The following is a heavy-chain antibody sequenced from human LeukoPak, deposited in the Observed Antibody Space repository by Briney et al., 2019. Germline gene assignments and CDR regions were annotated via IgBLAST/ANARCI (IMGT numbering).Heavy chain of an antibody. Sequence: GGSLRLSCAASGFTFSSYSVNWVRQAPGKGLEWVSSISSSSSYIYYADSVKGRFTISRDNAKNSLYLQMNSLRAEDTAVYYCARDRNYDSAFDIWGQGTMVTVSS. V-gene: IGHV3-21*01. J-gene: IGHJ3*02. CDR3: ARDRNYDSAFDI. D-gene: IGHD3-22*01. CDR2: ISSSSSYI. CDR1: GFTFSSYS.